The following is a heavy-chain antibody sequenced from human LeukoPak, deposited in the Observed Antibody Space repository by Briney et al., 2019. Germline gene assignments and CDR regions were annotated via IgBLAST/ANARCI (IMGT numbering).Heavy chain of an antibody. D-gene: IGHD1-26*01. CDR2: SNPNRGGP. CDR1: GYTFTGYY. CDR3: ARVGAGAKEPIDY. Sequence: ASVKVSCKASGYTFTGYYMHWVRQAPGQGLEVIGWSNPNRGGPNYAQKFPGRVTMTRDPSISTAYMELSRLRSDATAVHYCARVGAGAKEPIDYWGQGTLVTVSS. J-gene: IGHJ4*02. V-gene: IGHV1-2*02.